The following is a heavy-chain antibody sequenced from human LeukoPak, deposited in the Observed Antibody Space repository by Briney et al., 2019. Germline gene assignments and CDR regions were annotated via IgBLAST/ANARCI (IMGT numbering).Heavy chain of an antibody. D-gene: IGHD5-18*01. CDR3: ARDGVAMVSGYYYGMDV. Sequence: ASVKVSCKASGYTFTSYGISWVRQAPGQGLEWMGWISAYNGNTNYAQKLQGRVTKTTDTSTSTAYMELRSLRSDDTAVYYCARDGVAMVSGYYYGMDVWGQGTTVTVSS. J-gene: IGHJ6*02. V-gene: IGHV1-18*01. CDR2: ISAYNGNT. CDR1: GYTFTSYG.